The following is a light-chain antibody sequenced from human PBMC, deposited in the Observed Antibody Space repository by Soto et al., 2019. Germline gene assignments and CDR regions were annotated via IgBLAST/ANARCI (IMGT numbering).Light chain of an antibody. CDR1: SSDVGSFNR. CDR3: SSYTSSSTYV. J-gene: IGLJ1*01. V-gene: IGLV2-18*02. Sequence: QSVLTQPPSVSGSPGQSVTISCAGTSSDVGSFNRVSWYQQPPGTAPKLMIFEVTNRPSGVPDRFSGSTSDNTASLTISGLQAEDEADYYCSSYTSSSTYVFGTGTKVTVL. CDR2: EVT.